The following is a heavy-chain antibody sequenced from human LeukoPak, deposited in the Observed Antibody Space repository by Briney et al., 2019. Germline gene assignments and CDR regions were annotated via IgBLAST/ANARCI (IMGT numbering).Heavy chain of an antibody. CDR3: ARSLAVAGAHFDY. D-gene: IGHD6-19*01. CDR1: GGSFSGYY. Sequence: PSETLSLTCAVYGGSFSGYYWSWIRQPPGKGLEWIGEINHSGSTNYNPSLKSRVTISVDTSKNQFSLKLSSVTAADTAVYYCARSLAVAGAHFDYWGQGTLVTASS. V-gene: IGHV4-34*01. CDR2: INHSGST. J-gene: IGHJ4*02.